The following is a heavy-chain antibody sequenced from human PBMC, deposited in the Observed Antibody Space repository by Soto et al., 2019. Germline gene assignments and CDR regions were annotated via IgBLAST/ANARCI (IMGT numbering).Heavy chain of an antibody. CDR3: AADWASVY. J-gene: IGHJ4*02. V-gene: IGHV1-58*02. Sequence: QMQLVQSGPEVKKPGASVKVSCKGSGFTFTSSAIQWVRQTRGQRLEWLGWIVFGNGNTQYAQKFQDRVTITRDMSTSTTYMELSSLRSEDTAMYYGAADWASVYWGQGTPVTVSS. CDR1: GFTFTSSA. D-gene: IGHD2-8*01. CDR2: IVFGNGNT.